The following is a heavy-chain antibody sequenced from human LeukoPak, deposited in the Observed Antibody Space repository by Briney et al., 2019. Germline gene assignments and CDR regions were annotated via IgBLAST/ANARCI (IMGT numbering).Heavy chain of an antibody. J-gene: IGHJ6*03. D-gene: IGHD3-9*01. CDR2: INSDGSST. V-gene: IGHV3-74*01. CDR3: ASIPNARGYDILTGYSNYMDV. CDR1: GFTFSSYW. Sequence: GGSLRLSCAASGFTFSSYWMHWVRQAPGKGLVWVSRINSDGSSTSYADSVKGRFTISRDNAKNTLYLQMNSLRAEDTAVYYCASIPNARGYDILTGYSNYMDVWGKGTTVTISS.